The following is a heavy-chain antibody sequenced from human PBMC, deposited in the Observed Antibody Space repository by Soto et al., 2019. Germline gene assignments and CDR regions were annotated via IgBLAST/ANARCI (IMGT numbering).Heavy chain of an antibody. D-gene: IGHD5-12*01. CDR1: GFNFGNFG. V-gene: IGHV3-33*01. Sequence: GGSLRLSCVASGFNFGNFGMHWVRQAPGKGLEWLTVISNDENIKQDSVRGRFAIARDNSKNTLYLHLTSLRAEDTAIYYCARGLRGVLDYWGQGTTVTVSS. CDR3: ARGLRGVLDY. J-gene: IGHJ4*03. CDR2: ISNDENIK.